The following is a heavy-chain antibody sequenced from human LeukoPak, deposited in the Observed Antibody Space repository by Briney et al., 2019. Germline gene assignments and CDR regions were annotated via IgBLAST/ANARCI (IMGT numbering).Heavy chain of an antibody. CDR1: GYTFTGSY. J-gene: IGHJ4*02. CDR3: AKYYYDSYEGYYFDY. CDR2: INPNSGGT. Sequence: SVSVSCKASGYTFTGSYMHWVRQAPGQGLEWMGWINPNSGGTNYAQKVQGRVTRTRDTSISTAYMELSRLKSDDTAFYYCAKYYYDSYEGYYFDYCGQGALFSASS. V-gene: IGHV1-2*02. D-gene: IGHD3-22*01.